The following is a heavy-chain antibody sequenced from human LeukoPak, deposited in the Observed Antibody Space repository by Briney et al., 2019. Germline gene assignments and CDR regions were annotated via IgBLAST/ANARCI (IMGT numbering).Heavy chain of an antibody. Sequence: GGSLRLSCAASGFTFRSYAMNWVRQAPGKGLEWVSAISGSGSATYYADSVKGRFTISRDNSKNSLYLQMNSLRAEDTAVYYCAKDQYGEAFDIWGPGTMVTVSS. CDR3: AKDQYGEAFDI. D-gene: IGHD4-17*01. V-gene: IGHV3-23*01. CDR1: GFTFRSYA. J-gene: IGHJ3*02. CDR2: ISGSGSAT.